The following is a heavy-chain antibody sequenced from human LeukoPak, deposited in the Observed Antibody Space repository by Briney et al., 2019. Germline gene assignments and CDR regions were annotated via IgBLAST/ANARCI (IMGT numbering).Heavy chain of an antibody. CDR2: ISYDGSNK. Sequence: GGSLRLSCAASGFTFSSYGMHWVRQAPGKGLEWVAVISYDGSNKYYADSVKGRFTISRDNSKNTLYLQMNSLRAEDTAVYYCAKDSGYYGMDVWGQGATVTVSS. V-gene: IGHV3-30*18. CDR1: GFTFSSYG. CDR3: AKDSGYYGMDV. J-gene: IGHJ6*02.